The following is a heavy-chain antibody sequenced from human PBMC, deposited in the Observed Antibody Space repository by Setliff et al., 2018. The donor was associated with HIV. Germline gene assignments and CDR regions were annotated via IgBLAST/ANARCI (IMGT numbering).Heavy chain of an antibody. CDR2: ISAYNGHT. Sequence: ASVKVSCKASGYTFTSYGFSWVRQAPGQGLEWMGWISAYNGHTNYAQKLQGRVTMTTDTSTSTAYMELRTLRSDDTAVYYCASPRLDWSFSHFDYWGQGTPVTVSS. J-gene: IGHJ4*02. CDR3: ASPRLDWSFSHFDY. CDR1: GYTFTSYG. V-gene: IGHV1-18*01. D-gene: IGHD3-9*01.